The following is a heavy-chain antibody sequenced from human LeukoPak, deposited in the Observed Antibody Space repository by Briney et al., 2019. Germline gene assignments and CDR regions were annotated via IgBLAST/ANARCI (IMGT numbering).Heavy chain of an antibody. CDR1: GYSIRTGYY. CDR3: ASTVISGYRIDY. Sequence: SETLSLTCGVSGYSIRTGYYWSWIRQPPGKGLEWIGEINHSGSTNYNPSLKSRVTISVDTSKNQFSLKLSSVTAADTAVYYCASTVISGYRIDYWGQGTLVTVSS. J-gene: IGHJ4*02. V-gene: IGHV4-34*01. D-gene: IGHD3-22*01. CDR2: INHSGST.